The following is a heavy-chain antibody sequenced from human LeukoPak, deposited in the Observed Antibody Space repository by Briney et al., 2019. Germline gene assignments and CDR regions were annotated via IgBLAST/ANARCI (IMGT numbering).Heavy chain of an antibody. D-gene: IGHD3-10*01. CDR3: ARDSGGLARSGNWFDP. CDR1: GGSISSYY. J-gene: IGHJ5*02. V-gene: IGHV4-59*01. Sequence: SETLSLTCTVSGGSISSYYWSWIRQPPGKGLEWIGYIYYSGSTNYNPSLKSRVTISVDTSKNQFSLKLSSVTAADTAVYYCARDSGGLARSGNWFDPWGQGTLVTVSS. CDR2: IYYSGST.